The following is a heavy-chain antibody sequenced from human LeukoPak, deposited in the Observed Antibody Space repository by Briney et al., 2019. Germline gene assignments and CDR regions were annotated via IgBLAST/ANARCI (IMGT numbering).Heavy chain of an antibody. D-gene: IGHD3-10*01. CDR1: GGSFSGYY. Sequence: PSETLSLTCAVYGGSFSGYYWSWIRQPPGKGLEWIGEINHSGSTNYNPSLKSRVTISLDTSKNQFSLKLSSVTAADTAVYYCARAKTLYYYGSGSRHPNAFDIWGQGTMVTVSS. CDR2: INHSGST. CDR3: ARAKTLYYYGSGSRHPNAFDI. J-gene: IGHJ3*02. V-gene: IGHV4-34*01.